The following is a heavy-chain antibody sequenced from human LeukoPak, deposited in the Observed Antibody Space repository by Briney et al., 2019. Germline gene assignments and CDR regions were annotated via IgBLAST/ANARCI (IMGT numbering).Heavy chain of an antibody. CDR3: AKSTRPSTPYNCFDS. CDR2: ISGDGKTI. V-gene: IGHV3-43*02. CDR1: GFAFHDHA. D-gene: IGHD2-15*01. J-gene: IGHJ5*01. Sequence: PGGSLRLSCTASGFAFHDHAMHWVRQVPGKGLEWVSLISGDGKTIYYADSVKGRFTISRDNSKDSLYQQMNSLRTEDTAFYYCAKSTRPSTPYNCFDSWGQGALVTVSS.